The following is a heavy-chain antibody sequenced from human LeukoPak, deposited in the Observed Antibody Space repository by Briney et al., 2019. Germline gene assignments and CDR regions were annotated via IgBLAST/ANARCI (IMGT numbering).Heavy chain of an antibody. V-gene: IGHV1-24*01. D-gene: IGHD1-26*01. CDR2: FDPEDGET. CDR3: ATVGAGIVGATKLFDP. J-gene: IGHJ5*02. Sequence: ASVKVSCKVSGYTLTESSMHWVRQAPGKWLELMGGFDPEDGETIYAQKFQGRVTMTEDTSTDTAYMELSSLRSEDTAVYYCATVGAGIVGATKLFDPWGQGTLVTVSS. CDR1: GYTLTESS.